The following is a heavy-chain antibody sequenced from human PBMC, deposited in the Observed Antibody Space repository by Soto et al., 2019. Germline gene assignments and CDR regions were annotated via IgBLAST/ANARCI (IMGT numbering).Heavy chain of an antibody. V-gene: IGHV3-23*01. J-gene: IGHJ6*03. D-gene: IGHD2-8*01. Sequence: EVQLLESGGGLVQPGGSLRLSCAASGFTFSSYAMSWVRQAPGKGLEWVSAISGSGGSTYYADSVKGRFTISRDNSKNTLYLQMNSLSAEDTAVYYCAKALTDAILGYYYYYYMDVWGKGTTVTVSS. CDR1: GFTFSSYA. CDR2: ISGSGGST. CDR3: AKALTDAILGYYYYYYMDV.